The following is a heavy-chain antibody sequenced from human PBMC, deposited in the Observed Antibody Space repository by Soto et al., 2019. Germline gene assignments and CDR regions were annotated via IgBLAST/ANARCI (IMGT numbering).Heavy chain of an antibody. D-gene: IGHD3-10*01. V-gene: IGHV4-59*01. J-gene: IGHJ4*02. CDR3: ASFTMVRGVISVDC. Sequence: SETLSLTCTVSCGSISSYYWSWIRQPPGKGLEWIGYIYYSGSTNYNPSLKSRVTISVDTSKNQFSLKLSSVTAADTAVYYCASFTMVRGVISVDCWGQGNLVTVSS. CDR1: CGSISSYY. CDR2: IYYSGST.